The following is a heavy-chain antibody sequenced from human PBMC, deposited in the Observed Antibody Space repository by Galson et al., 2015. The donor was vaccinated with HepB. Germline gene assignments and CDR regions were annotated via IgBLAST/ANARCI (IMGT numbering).Heavy chain of an antibody. CDR3: ARGAPRDSTPNYFDY. CDR1: GGTFSSYA. V-gene: IGHV1-69*13. J-gene: IGHJ4*02. D-gene: IGHD2-2*01. Sequence: SVKVSCKASGGTFSSYAISWVRQAPGQGLEWMGGIIPIFGTANYAQKFQGRVTITADESTNTAYMELSSLRSEDTAVYYCARGAPRDSTPNYFDYWGQGTLVTVSS. CDR2: IIPIFGTA.